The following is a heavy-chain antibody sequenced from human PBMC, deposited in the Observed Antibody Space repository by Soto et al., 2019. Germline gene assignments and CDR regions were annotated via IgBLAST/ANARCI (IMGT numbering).Heavy chain of an antibody. V-gene: IGHV4-39*01. J-gene: IGHJ6*02. CDR1: GGSIVTGSYY. D-gene: IGHD2-2*01. CDR3: ARIKQEYHYYGMDV. Sequence: SETLSLTCTVSGGSIVTGSYYWGWIRQPPGKGLEWLGHIYYSGNTYYPPSLKSRVTISVDTSKNQFSLRLSSVTAADTAVYYCARIKQEYHYYGMDVWGPGTTLTVSS. CDR2: IYYSGNT.